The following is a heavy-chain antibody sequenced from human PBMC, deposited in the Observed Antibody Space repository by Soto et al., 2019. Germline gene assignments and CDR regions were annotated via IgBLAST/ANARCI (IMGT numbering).Heavy chain of an antibody. Sequence: PVGSLRLSCTASGFTFGDYAMSWVRQAPGKGLEWVGFIRSKAYGGTTEYAASVKGRFTISRDDSKSIAYLQMNSLKTEDTAVYYCTRKVSGDFWSGYYYYYYGMDVWGQGTTVTVSS. V-gene: IGHV3-49*04. J-gene: IGHJ6*02. CDR2: IRSKAYGGTT. D-gene: IGHD3-3*01. CDR3: TRKVSGDFWSGYYYYYYGMDV. CDR1: GFTFGDYA.